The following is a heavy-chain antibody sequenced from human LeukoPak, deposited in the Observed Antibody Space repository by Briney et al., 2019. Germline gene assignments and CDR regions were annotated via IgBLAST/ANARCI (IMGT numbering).Heavy chain of an antibody. D-gene: IGHD6-19*01. Sequence: GGSLRLSCAASGFTVSSNYMSWVRQAPGKGLEWVSVIYSGGSTYYADSVKGRFTISRDNSKNTLYLQMNSLRAEDTAVYYCARVGSSGWTYFDYWGQGTLVTVSS. CDR3: ARVGSSGWTYFDY. CDR1: GFTVSSNY. J-gene: IGHJ4*02. V-gene: IGHV3-66*01. CDR2: IYSGGST.